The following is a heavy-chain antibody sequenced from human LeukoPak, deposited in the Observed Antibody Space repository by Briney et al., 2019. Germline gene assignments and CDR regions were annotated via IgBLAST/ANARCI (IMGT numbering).Heavy chain of an antibody. Sequence: GGSLRLSCAASGFTFNSYAMNWVRQAPGKGLVWVSRIKYDASSTSYADSVKGRFTISRDNAKNSLHLQMDSLRAEDTAVYYCARDQSIHPYPEVILDFWGQGALVTVSS. J-gene: IGHJ4*02. CDR2: IKYDASST. D-gene: IGHD3-10*01. V-gene: IGHV3-74*01. CDR1: GFTFNSYA. CDR3: ARDQSIHPYPEVILDF.